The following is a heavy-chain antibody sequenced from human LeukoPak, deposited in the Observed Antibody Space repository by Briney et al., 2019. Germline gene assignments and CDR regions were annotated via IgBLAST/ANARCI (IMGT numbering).Heavy chain of an antibody. V-gene: IGHV4-59*01. CDR3: ARDPGAFKD. D-gene: IGHD2-15*01. J-gene: IGHJ4*02. Sequence: PSETLSLTCTVSGVSLSSLYWSWVRQPPGKGLEWIGYTYYSGNTNYNPSLKSRVTISVDTSKNQFSLNLSSVTAADTAVYYCARDPGAFKDWGQGILVTVSS. CDR2: TYYSGNT. CDR1: GVSLSSLY.